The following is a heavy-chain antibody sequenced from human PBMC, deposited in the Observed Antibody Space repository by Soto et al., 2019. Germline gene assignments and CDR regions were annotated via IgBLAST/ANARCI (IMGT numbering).Heavy chain of an antibody. CDR1: GFTFSSYA. J-gene: IGHJ4*02. Sequence: GGSLRLSCAASGFTFSSYAMSWVRQAPGQGLEWVSAISGSGGSTYYADSVKGRFTLSRDNSKNTLYLQMNSLRAEDTAVYYCAKPKGSGYCFVCWGQGTLVAVSS. V-gene: IGHV3-23*01. D-gene: IGHD3-22*01. CDR2: ISGSGGST. CDR3: AKPKGSGYCFVC.